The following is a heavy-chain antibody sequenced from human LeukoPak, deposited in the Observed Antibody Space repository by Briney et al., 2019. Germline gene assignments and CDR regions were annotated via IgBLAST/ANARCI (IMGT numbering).Heavy chain of an antibody. J-gene: IGHJ5*02. Sequence: GASVKVSCRASGYTFTGYYMHWVRQAPGQGLEWMGRINPNSGGTNYAQKFQGRVTMTRGTSISTAYMELSRLRSDDTAVCYCARDFTTYCSNGLCLDRNWFDPWGQGTLVTVSS. CDR2: INPNSGGT. V-gene: IGHV1-2*06. CDR3: ARDFTTYCSNGLCLDRNWFDP. D-gene: IGHD2-8*01. CDR1: GYTFTGYY.